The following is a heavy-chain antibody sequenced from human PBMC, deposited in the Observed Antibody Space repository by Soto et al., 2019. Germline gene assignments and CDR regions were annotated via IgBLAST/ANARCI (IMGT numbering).Heavy chain of an antibody. D-gene: IGHD2-15*01. V-gene: IGHV3-48*01. CDR1: GFTFSSYS. J-gene: IGHJ6*03. CDR2: ISSSSSTI. CDR3: ARVFGYCSGGSCYERYYYMDV. Sequence: GGSLRLSCAASGFTFSSYSMNWVRQAPGKGLEWVSYISSSSSTIYYADSVKGRFTISRDNAKNSLYLQMNSLRAEDTAVYYCARVFGYCSGGSCYERYYYMDVWGKGTTVTVSS.